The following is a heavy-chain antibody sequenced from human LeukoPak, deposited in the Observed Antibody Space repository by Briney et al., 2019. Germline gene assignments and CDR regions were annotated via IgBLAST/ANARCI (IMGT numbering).Heavy chain of an antibody. CDR2: IYHSGST. CDR1: GYSISSGYF. D-gene: IGHD2-2*01. J-gene: IGHJ4*02. CDR3: ARGYCSSTSCVLLDY. Sequence: SETLSLTCTVSGYSISSGYFWGWIRQPPVKGLEWIGHIYHSGSTYYNPSLRSRVTISVDTSKNQFSLKLRSVTAADTAVYYCARGYCSSTSCVLLDYWGQGALVTASS. V-gene: IGHV4-38-2*02.